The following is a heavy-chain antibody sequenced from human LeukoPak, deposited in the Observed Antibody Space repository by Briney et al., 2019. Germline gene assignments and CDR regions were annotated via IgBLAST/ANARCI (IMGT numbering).Heavy chain of an antibody. CDR2: ISYDGSNK. J-gene: IGHJ6*02. CDR1: GFTFSGCG. Sequence: GGSLRLSCAASGFTFSGCGIHWVRQAPGKGLEWVAVISYDGSNKYYADSVKGRFTISRDNSKNTLYLQMNSLRAEDTAVYYCARDQGGRSGYDYGMDVWGQGTTVTVSS. CDR3: ARDQGGRSGYDYGMDV. D-gene: IGHD3-3*01. V-gene: IGHV3-30*03.